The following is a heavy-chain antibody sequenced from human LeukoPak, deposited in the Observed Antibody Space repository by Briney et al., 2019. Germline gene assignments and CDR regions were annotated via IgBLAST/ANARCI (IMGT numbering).Heavy chain of an antibody. D-gene: IGHD3-16*01. Sequence: GGSLRLPCAASGFTFSSYSMNWVRQAPGKGLEWVSSISSSSSYIYYADSVKGRFTISRDNAKNSLYLQMNSLRAEDTAVYYCARDLDYYYYMDVWGKGTTVTVSS. CDR2: ISSSSSYI. J-gene: IGHJ6*03. CDR3: ARDLDYYYYMDV. CDR1: GFTFSSYS. V-gene: IGHV3-21*01.